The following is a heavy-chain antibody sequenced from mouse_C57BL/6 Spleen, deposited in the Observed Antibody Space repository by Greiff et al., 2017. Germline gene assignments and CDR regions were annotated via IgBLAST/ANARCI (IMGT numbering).Heavy chain of an antibody. D-gene: IGHD1-1*01. CDR3: ARNRGYGPYFDY. J-gene: IGHJ2*01. CDR2: IRNKANGYTT. Sequence: DVQLQESGGGLVQPGGSLSLSCAASGFTFTDYYMSWVRQPPGKALELLGFIRNKANGYTTEYSASVKGRFTISKDNSQSNLYLQINALRAEDTATYYCARNRGYGPYFDYWGQGTTLTVSS. CDR1: GFTFTDYY. V-gene: IGHV7-3*01.